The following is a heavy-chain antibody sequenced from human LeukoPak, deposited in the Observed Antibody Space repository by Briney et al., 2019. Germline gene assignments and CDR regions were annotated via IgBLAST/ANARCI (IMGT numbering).Heavy chain of an antibody. CDR3: ARGRQENMVRGVIIPKPDPFDY. CDR1: GYTFTSYY. J-gene: IGHJ4*02. V-gene: IGHV1-46*01. D-gene: IGHD3-10*01. CDR2: INPSGGST. Sequence: GASVKVSCKASGYTFTSYYMHWVRQAPGQGLEWMGIINPSGGSTSYAQKFQGRVTMTRDTSTSIVYMELRSLRSDDTAVYYCARGRQENMVRGVIIPKPDPFDYWGQGTLVTVSS.